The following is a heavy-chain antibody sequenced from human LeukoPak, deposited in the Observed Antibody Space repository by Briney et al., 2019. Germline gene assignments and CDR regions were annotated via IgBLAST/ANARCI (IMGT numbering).Heavy chain of an antibody. D-gene: IGHD1-14*01. V-gene: IGHV3-7*01. CDR2: INRDASEK. J-gene: IGHJ6*04. Sequence: GGSLRLSRGASGFTFSNYWMTWVRQAPGKGLEWVANINRDASEKYYADSVKGRFTISRDNAKNSLYLQMNSLRVEDTAVYYCARAQSAGLDVWGKGTTVTVSS. CDR1: GFTFSNYW. CDR3: ARAQSAGLDV.